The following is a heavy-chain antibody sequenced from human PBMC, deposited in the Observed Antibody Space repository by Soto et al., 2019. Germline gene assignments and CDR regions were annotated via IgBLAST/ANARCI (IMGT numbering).Heavy chain of an antibody. J-gene: IGHJ4*02. Sequence: SETLSLTCTVAGGSISTYYWSWIRQSPGKGLEMIGYVSYIGTIYNPSLRSRLTISLDTSRNQFSLELSSVTAADTAVYYCARMPFTGTNPPFDYWGRGILVTVSS. CDR3: ARMPFTGTNPPFDY. CDR2: VSYIGT. V-gene: IGHV4-59*01. CDR1: GGSISTYY. D-gene: IGHD2-8*02.